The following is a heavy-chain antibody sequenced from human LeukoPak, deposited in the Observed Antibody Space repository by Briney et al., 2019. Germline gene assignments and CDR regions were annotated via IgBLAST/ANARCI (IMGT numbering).Heavy chain of an antibody. V-gene: IGHV4-59*08. J-gene: IGHJ4*02. CDR1: GGSISYYY. D-gene: IGHD3-22*01. CDR2: ISDGESP. Sequence: PSETLSLTCSVSGGSISYYYWSWIRQFPGKGLEWIGYISDGESPDYNPSLQSRVTISVDTSKNQFSLKLSSVTAADTAVYYCARHPTGYDSSGYYLFDYWGQGTLVTVSS. CDR3: ARHPTGYDSSGYYLFDY.